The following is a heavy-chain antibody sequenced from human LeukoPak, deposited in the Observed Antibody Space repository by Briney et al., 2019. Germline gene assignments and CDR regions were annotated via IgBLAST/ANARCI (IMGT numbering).Heavy chain of an antibody. CDR3: AKSGSSSVVVPSASSY. CDR2: ISGGGDRT. V-gene: IGHV3-23*01. Sequence: GGSLRLSCTASGFIFSTYAMHWVRQAPGKGLEWVSVISGGGDRTYYADSVKGRFTISRDNSKNTVYLQMNSLRAEDTAIYYCAKSGSSSVVVPSASSYWGQGTLVTVSS. J-gene: IGHJ4*02. D-gene: IGHD2-21*01. CDR1: GFIFSTYA.